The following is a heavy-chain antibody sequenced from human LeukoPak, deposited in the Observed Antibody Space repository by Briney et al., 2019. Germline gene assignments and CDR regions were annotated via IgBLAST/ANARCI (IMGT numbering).Heavy chain of an antibody. D-gene: IGHD3-22*01. V-gene: IGHV3-7*01. CDR2: IKQDGSEK. CDR3: ARVGYYDSSGYSPFDY. J-gene: IGHJ4*02. Sequence: AGGSLRLSCAASGFTFSSYWMSWVRQAPGKGLEWVANIKQDGSEKYYVDSVKGRFTISRDNAENSLYLQMNSLRAEDTAVYYCARVGYYDSSGYSPFDYWGQGTLVTVSS. CDR1: GFTFSSYW.